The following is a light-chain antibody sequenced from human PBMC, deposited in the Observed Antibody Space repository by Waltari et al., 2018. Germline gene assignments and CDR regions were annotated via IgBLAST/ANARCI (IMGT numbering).Light chain of an antibody. CDR2: DVN. J-gene: IGLJ3*02. Sequence: HSALPQPASVSGSPGPSHTLPCPGTSRNVGGLNYISWYQQYPGKAPKLMIYDVNKRPSGVSNRFSGSKSGNTASLTISGLQAEDEADYYCSSYTSSSTLVFGGGTKLTVL. CDR1: SRNVGGLNY. V-gene: IGLV2-14*03. CDR3: SSYTSSSTLV.